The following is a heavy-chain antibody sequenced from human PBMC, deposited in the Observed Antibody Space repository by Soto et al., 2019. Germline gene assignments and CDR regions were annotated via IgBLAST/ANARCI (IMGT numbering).Heavy chain of an antibody. CDR2: ISGSGGST. V-gene: IGHV3-23*01. D-gene: IGHD3-22*01. J-gene: IGHJ4*02. CDR3: AKDGQDSSGYYCFDY. Sequence: EVQLLESGGGLVQPGGSLRLSCAASGFTFSSYAMSWVRQAPGKGLEWVSAISGSGGSTYYADSVKGRFTISRDNSKNTLYLQMNSLIAEDTAVYYWAKDGQDSSGYYCFDYWGQGTLVTVSS. CDR1: GFTFSSYA.